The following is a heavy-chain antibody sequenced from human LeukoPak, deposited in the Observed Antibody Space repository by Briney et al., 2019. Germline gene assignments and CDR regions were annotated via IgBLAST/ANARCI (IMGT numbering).Heavy chain of an antibody. CDR3: AREASTIFGVVILYYYYMDV. J-gene: IGHJ6*03. CDR1: GFTVRSHF. Sequence: PGGSLRLSCAVSGFTVRSHFMAWVRQAPGKGLEWVSVLDTGGATHYADSVKGRFTISRDNAKNSLYLQMNSLRAEDTAVYYCAREASTIFGVVILYYYYMDVWGKGTTVTVSS. D-gene: IGHD3-3*01. CDR2: LDTGGAT. V-gene: IGHV3-53*01.